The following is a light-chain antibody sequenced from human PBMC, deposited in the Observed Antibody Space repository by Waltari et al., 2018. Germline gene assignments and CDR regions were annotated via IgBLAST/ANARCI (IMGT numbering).Light chain of an antibody. CDR2: DVI. Sequence: SALTQPRSVSGSPGQSVTISCTGTSSDVGGYNYVSWYQQHPGKAPKLMIYDVIKRPSGFPDRFSGSKSGNTASLTISGLQAEDEADYYCCSYAGSYTYVFGTGTKVTVL. J-gene: IGLJ1*01. CDR3: CSYAGSYTYV. CDR1: SSDVGGYNY. V-gene: IGLV2-11*01.